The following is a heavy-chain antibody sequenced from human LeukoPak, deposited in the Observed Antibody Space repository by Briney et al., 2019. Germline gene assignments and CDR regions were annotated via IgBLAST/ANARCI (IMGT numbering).Heavy chain of an antibody. D-gene: IGHD6-19*01. Sequence: GESLKISCKGSGYSFTSYWIGWVRQMPGKGLEWMGIIYPGDSDTRYSPSFQGQVTISADKSISTAYLQWSSLKASGTAMYYCARQGVYSSGWYYFDYWGQGTLVTVSS. V-gene: IGHV5-51*01. CDR3: ARQGVYSSGWYYFDY. J-gene: IGHJ4*02. CDR2: IYPGDSDT. CDR1: GYSFTSYW.